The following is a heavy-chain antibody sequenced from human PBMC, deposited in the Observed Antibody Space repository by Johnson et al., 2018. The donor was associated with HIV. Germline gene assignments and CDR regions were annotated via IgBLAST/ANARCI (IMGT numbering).Heavy chain of an antibody. V-gene: IGHV3-53*01. D-gene: IGHD3-16*01. CDR3: AISIPRPGWGDAFDI. CDR2: IYTGDST. Sequence: VQLVESGGGLIQPGGSLRLSCAASDFTVSGNYMSWVRQAPGKGLEWVSLIYTGDSTSYADSVKGRFTISTDTSKNTLYLQMNALRAEDTAVYYCAISIPRPGWGDAFDIWGQGTMVTVSS. CDR1: DFTVSGNY. J-gene: IGHJ3*02.